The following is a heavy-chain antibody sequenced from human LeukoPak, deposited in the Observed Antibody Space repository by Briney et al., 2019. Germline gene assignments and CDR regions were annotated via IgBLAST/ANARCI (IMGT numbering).Heavy chain of an antibody. CDR3: ARHLVATVATFDY. J-gene: IGHJ4*02. D-gene: IGHD5-12*01. CDR2: IYYSEST. V-gene: IGHV4-39*01. Sequence: SETLSLTCTVSGGPISSTSYSWRWIPQPPGKGLEWIGTIYYSESTYYTPSPKSRVTISVDTSTSQFSLKLISVTAADTAVYYCARHLVATVATFDYWGQGTLVTVYS. CDR1: GGPISSTSYS.